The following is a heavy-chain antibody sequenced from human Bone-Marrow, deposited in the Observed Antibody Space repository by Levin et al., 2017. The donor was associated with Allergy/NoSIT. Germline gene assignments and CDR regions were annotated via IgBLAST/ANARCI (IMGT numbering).Heavy chain of an antibody. Sequence: GESLKISCAASGFTFSTYWMHWVRQAPGKGLVWVSRIQSNGKTNYADSVKGRFTISRDNAKSTLYLQMNSLTVEDTAVYYCARDRFYSDSGSNFSWFDPWGQGTLVTVSS. CDR1: GFTFSTYW. J-gene: IGHJ5*02. V-gene: IGHV3-74*01. CDR3: ARDRFYSDSGSNFSWFDP. CDR2: IQSNGKT. D-gene: IGHD3-10*01.